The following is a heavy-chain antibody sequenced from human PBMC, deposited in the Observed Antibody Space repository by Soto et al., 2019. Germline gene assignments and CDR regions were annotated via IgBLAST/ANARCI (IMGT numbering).Heavy chain of an antibody. CDR3: ARDLCSGGTCYSAY. CDR2: ISCGGRST. D-gene: IGHD2-15*01. J-gene: IGHJ4*02. Sequence: PGGSLRLSCVASGFSFSDYSMSWVRQAPGKGLEWAAVISCGGRSTYYADSVKGRFTVSRDNSKNTVWLEMNSLRGEDTAIYYCARDLCSGGTCYSAYWGQGTLVTVS. CDR1: GFSFSDYS. V-gene: IGHV3-30*04.